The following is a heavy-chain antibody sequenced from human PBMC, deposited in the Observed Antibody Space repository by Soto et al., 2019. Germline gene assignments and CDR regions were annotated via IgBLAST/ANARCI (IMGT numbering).Heavy chain of an antibody. CDR1: GGSISSYY. CDR3: AREVRYYYDSSGYLDY. J-gene: IGHJ4*02. V-gene: IGHV4-59*01. Sequence: SETLSLTCTVSGGSISSYYWSWIRQPPGKGLEWIGYIYYSGSTNYNPSLKSRVTISVDTSKNQFSLKLSSVAAADTAVYYCAREVRYYYDSSGYLDYWGQGTLVTVSS. D-gene: IGHD3-22*01. CDR2: IYYSGST.